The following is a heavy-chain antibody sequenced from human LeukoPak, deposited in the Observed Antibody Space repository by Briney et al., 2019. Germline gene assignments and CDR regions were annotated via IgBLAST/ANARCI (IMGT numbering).Heavy chain of an antibody. J-gene: IGHJ6*02. Sequence: ASVKVSCKASGYTFTGYYMHWVRQAPGQGLEWMGWMNPNSGNTGYAQKFQGRVTMTRNTSISTAYMELSSLRSEDTAVYYCARALDSSSWYRSSYYYYGMDVWGQGTTVTVSS. CDR2: MNPNSGNT. CDR1: GYTFTGYY. D-gene: IGHD6-13*01. V-gene: IGHV1-8*02. CDR3: ARALDSSSWYRSSYYYYGMDV.